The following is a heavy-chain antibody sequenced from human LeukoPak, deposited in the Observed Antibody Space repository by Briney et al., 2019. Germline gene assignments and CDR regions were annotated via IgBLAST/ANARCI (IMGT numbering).Heavy chain of an antibody. J-gene: IGHJ2*01. D-gene: IGHD1-26*01. Sequence: SETLSLACSVSGGSVDINYWSWIRQPPGKGLEWIGYTYYNGRTDYNPSLRSRATVSVDASNNQFSLRLSSVTTADTAVYFCVRTSGSSTVWYFDLWGRGTLVTVSS. V-gene: IGHV4-59*02. CDR2: TYYNGRT. CDR1: GGSVDINY. CDR3: VRTSGSSTVWYFDL.